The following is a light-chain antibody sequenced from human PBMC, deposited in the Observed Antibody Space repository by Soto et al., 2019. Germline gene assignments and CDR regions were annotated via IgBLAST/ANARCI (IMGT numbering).Light chain of an antibody. J-gene: IGLJ1*01. CDR3: SSYTSSSTL. V-gene: IGLV2-14*01. CDR1: SSDVGGYNY. CDR2: EVS. Sequence: QSALTQPASVSGSPGQSMTISCTGTSSDVGGYNYVSWYQQHPGKAPKLMIYEVSNRPSGVSHRFSGTKSGNTASLTISGLQAEDEADYYCSSYTSSSTLFGPGTKLTVL.